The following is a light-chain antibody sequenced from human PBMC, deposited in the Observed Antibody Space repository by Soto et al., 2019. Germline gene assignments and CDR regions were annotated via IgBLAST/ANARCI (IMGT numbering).Light chain of an antibody. CDR2: LNSDGSH. J-gene: IGLJ3*02. Sequence: QLVLTQSPSASASLGAPVKLTCTLSSGHSNYAIAWHQQQPEKGPRYLMKLNSDGSHSKGDGIPDRFSGSSSGDERYLSISSLQSDDEADYYCQTWGTGIRVFGGWTTRTVL. V-gene: IGLV4-69*01. CDR1: SGHSNYA. CDR3: QTWGTGIRV.